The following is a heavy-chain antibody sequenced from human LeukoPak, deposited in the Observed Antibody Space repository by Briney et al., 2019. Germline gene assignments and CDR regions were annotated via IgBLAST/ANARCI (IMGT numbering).Heavy chain of an antibody. Sequence: ASVKVSCKASGYTFTSYDINWVRQATGQGLEWMGWMNPNSGNTGYAQKFQGRVTMTRSAYINTAYMELSSLTSDDTAVYYCARSSVGARRRIDYWGQGTLVTVSS. V-gene: IGHV1-8*01. CDR1: GYTFTSYD. J-gene: IGHJ4*02. CDR3: ARSSVGARRRIDY. CDR2: MNPNSGNT. D-gene: IGHD1-26*01.